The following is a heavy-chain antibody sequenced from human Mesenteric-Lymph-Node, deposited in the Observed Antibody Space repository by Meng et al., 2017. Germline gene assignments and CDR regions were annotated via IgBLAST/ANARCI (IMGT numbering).Heavy chain of an antibody. D-gene: IGHD3-10*01. J-gene: IGHJ4*02. CDR1: GFTFSGYW. Sequence: GESLKISCAASGFTFSGYWMTWVRQAPGKGLEWVANINPDGSENYYVDSVKGRFTISRDNAKNSLYPQMNSLRAEDTALYYCARGSRRFYWGQGTLVTVSS. CDR2: INPDGSEN. CDR3: ARGSRRFY. V-gene: IGHV3-7*01.